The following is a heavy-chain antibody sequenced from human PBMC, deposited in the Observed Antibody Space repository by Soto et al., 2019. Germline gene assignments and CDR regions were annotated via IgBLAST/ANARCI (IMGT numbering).Heavy chain of an antibody. J-gene: IGHJ4*02. V-gene: IGHV3-23*01. CDR1: GLTFSSYA. D-gene: IGHD3-10*01. Sequence: GGSLRLSCAASGLTFSSYAMSWVRQAPGKGLEWVSAISGSGGSTYYADSVKGRFTISRDNSKNTLYLQMNSLRAEDTAVYYCAKERVVHWAPIGVFDYWGQGTLVTVSS. CDR2: ISGSGGST. CDR3: AKERVVHWAPIGVFDY.